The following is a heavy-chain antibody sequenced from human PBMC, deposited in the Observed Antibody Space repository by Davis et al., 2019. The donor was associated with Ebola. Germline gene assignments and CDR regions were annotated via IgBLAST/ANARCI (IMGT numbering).Heavy chain of an antibody. J-gene: IGHJ6*02. V-gene: IGHV3-7*01. Sequence: GGSLRLSCAASGFTFSTYWMSWVRQAPGKGLEWVANINQDGSENYYVDSVEGRFTISRDNAKNSLYLQMNSLRDEDTAVYYCAKSHYGDYLLYYYYGMDVWGQGTTVTVSS. D-gene: IGHD4-17*01. CDR3: AKSHYGDYLLYYYYGMDV. CDR2: INQDGSEN. CDR1: GFTFSTYW.